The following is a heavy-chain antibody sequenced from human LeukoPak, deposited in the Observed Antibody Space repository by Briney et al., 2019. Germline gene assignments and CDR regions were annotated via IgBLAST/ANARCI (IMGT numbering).Heavy chain of an antibody. V-gene: IGHV1-69*13. Sequence: SLKISCKTACGTLSSYAISWGRQAPRQRREWRGGSIPIFGTAHYAQKFQGRVTITADASTSTAYMELSSLRSEDTAVYYCARGGPLQLELTYYYYYYMDVWGKGTTVTVSS. J-gene: IGHJ6*03. CDR1: CGTLSSYA. CDR2: SIPIFGTA. CDR3: ARGGPLQLELTYYYYYYMDV. D-gene: IGHD1-1*01.